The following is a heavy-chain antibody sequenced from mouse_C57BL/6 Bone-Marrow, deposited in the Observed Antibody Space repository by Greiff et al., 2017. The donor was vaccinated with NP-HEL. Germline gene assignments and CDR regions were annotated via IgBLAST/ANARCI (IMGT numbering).Heavy chain of an antibody. Sequence: QVHVKQSGPELVKPGASVKISCKASGYSFTSYYIHWVKQRPGQGLEWIGWLYPGSGNTKYNEKFKGKATLPADTSSSTAYMQLSSLTSEDSAVYYCARRFTMPTTGYAMDYWGQGTSVTVSS. CDR3: ARRFTMPTTGYAMDY. D-gene: IGHD2-2*01. CDR1: GYSFTSYY. CDR2: LYPGSGNT. V-gene: IGHV1-66*01. J-gene: IGHJ4*01.